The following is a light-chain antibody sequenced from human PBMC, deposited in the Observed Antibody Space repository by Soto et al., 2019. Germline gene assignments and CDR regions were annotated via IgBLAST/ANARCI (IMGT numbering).Light chain of an antibody. CDR2: AAS. Sequence: DIQMTQSPSSLSASVGARVTITCRASQSTSSYLNCYQQKPAKAPKLLIYAASSLQSGVPSRFSGRGSGTDFTLSISMLQPEDFPPYDCEQLHRTRCTCAQGTNLEIK. J-gene: IGKJ2*02. CDR3: EQLHRTRCT. CDR1: QSTSSY. V-gene: IGKV1-39*01.